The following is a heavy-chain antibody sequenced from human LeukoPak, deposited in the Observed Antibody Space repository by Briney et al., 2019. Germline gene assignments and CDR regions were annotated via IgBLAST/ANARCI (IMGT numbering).Heavy chain of an antibody. V-gene: IGHV1-2*06. J-gene: IGHJ4*02. CDR2: INPYSGDT. CDR1: GYTFTGYH. D-gene: IGHD6-13*01. Sequence: ASVKVSCKASGYTFTGYHIHWVRQAPGQGLEWMGRINPYSGDTNFAQKFQGRVTMTRDTAITTAYMDLSSLTPDDTAVYFCARDQGSLTRSWYTGYWGQGTQVTVSS. CDR3: ARDQGSLTRSWYTGY.